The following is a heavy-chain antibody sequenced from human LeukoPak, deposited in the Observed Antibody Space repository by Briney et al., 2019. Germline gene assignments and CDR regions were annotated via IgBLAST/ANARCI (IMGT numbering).Heavy chain of an antibody. J-gene: IGHJ2*01. Sequence: GGSLRLSCAASGFTFSSYAMHWVRQAPGKGLGWVAVISYDGSNKYYADSVKGRFTISRDNSKNTLFLQMNSLRAEDTAVYYCARAPDPSIAARPSWYFDLWGRGTLVTVSS. D-gene: IGHD6-6*01. CDR3: ARAPDPSIAARPSWYFDL. V-gene: IGHV3-30-3*01. CDR1: GFTFSSYA. CDR2: ISYDGSNK.